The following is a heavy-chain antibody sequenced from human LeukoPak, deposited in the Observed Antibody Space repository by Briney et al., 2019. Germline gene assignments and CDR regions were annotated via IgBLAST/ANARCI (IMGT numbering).Heavy chain of an antibody. CDR1: GGSISSSSYY. CDR3: ARVIAARPIPWFDP. CDR2: IYYSGSA. V-gene: IGHV4-39*07. Sequence: SQTLSLTCTVSGGSISSSSYYWGWIRQPPGKGLEWIGSIYYSGSAYYNPSLKGRVTISVDPSKNQSSLQLSSVTAADTAVYSCARVIAARPIPWFDPWGQGTLVTVSS. D-gene: IGHD6-6*01. J-gene: IGHJ5*02.